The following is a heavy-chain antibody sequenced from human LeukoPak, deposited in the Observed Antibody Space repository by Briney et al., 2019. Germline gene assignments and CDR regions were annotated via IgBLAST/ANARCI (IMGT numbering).Heavy chain of an antibody. CDR3: ASGGIVVVPAAHYYYGMDV. Sequence: SETLSLTCTVSGGSISSYYWSWIRQPPGKGLEWIGYIYYSGSTNYNPSLKSRVTISVDTSKNQFSLKLSSVTAADTAAYYCASGGIVVVPAAHYYYGMDVWGQGTTVTVSS. V-gene: IGHV4-59*08. J-gene: IGHJ6*02. CDR1: GGSISSYY. D-gene: IGHD2-2*01. CDR2: IYYSGST.